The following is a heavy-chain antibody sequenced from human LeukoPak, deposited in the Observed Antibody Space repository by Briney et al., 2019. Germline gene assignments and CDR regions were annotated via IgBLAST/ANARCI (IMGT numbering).Heavy chain of an antibody. Sequence: GESLKISCAASGFTFSSSAMHWVRQAPGKGLEWVAVISYDGSNKYYADSVKGRFTISRDNSKNTLYLQMNSLRAEDTAVYYCARTVAGTGYFDYWGQGTLVTVSS. CDR2: ISYDGSNK. CDR1: GFTFSSSA. V-gene: IGHV3-30-3*01. CDR3: ARTVAGTGYFDY. J-gene: IGHJ4*02. D-gene: IGHD6-19*01.